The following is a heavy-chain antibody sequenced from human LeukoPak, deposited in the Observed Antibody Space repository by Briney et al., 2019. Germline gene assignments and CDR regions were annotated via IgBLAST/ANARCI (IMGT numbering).Heavy chain of an antibody. D-gene: IGHD4-23*01. CDR3: ARGYGGSAPNDY. V-gene: IGHV1-69*05. J-gene: IGHJ4*02. CDR2: IIPIFGTA. Sequence: SVKVSCKASGGTFSSYAISWVRQAPGQGLEWRGRIIPIFGTANYAQKFQGRVTITTDESTSTAYMELSSLRSEDTAVYYCARGYGGSAPNDYWGQGTLVTVSS. CDR1: GGTFSSYA.